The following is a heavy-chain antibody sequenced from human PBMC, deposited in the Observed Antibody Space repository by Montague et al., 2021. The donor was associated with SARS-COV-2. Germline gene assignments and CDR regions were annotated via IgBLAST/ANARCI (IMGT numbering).Heavy chain of an antibody. CDR2: VHYTGST. J-gene: IGHJ4*02. CDR1: GDSISSYY. CDR3: ARAQNTCFIAYCVNYFEV. Sequence: SETLSLTCEVSGDSISSYYWSWIRQSPGKGLEWIGYVHYTGSTEYNPSLKTRVTLSLDTPRNHFSLKLRSVTAADTAVYHCARAQNTCFIAYCVNYFEVWGLGALVTVSS. V-gene: IGHV4-59*01. D-gene: IGHD1-26*01.